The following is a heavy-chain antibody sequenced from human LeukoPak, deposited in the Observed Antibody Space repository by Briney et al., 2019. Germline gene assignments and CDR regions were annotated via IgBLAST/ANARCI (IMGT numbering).Heavy chain of an antibody. D-gene: IGHD2-2*01. J-gene: IGHJ5*02. CDR1: GYTFTGYY. Sequence: ASVKVSCKXSGYTFTGYYMHWVLQAPGQGLEWMGRINPNSGGTNYAQKFQGRVTMTRDTSISTAYMELSRLRSDDTAVYYCARDPQGFYCSSTSCYNWFDPWGQGTLVTVSS. CDR3: ARDPQGFYCSSTSCYNWFDP. CDR2: INPNSGGT. V-gene: IGHV1-2*02.